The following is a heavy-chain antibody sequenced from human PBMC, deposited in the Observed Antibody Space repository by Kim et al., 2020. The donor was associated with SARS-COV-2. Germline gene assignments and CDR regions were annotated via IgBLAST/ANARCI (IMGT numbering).Heavy chain of an antibody. D-gene: IGHD3-22*01. CDR1: GGSFSGYY. J-gene: IGHJ4*02. V-gene: IGHV4-34*01. CDR3: ARMSRWLLTDY. CDR2: INHSGST. Sequence: SETLSLTCAVYGGSFSGYYWSWIRQPPGKGLEWIGEINHSGSTNYNPSLKSRVTISVDTSKNQFSLKLSSVTAADTAVFYCARMSRWLLTDYWGQGTLVTVSS.